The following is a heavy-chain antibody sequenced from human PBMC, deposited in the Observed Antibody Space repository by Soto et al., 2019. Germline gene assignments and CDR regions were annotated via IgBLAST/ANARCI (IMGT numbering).Heavy chain of an antibody. CDR1: GFTFSSYA. J-gene: IGHJ1*01. D-gene: IGHD3-3*01. Sequence: GGSLRLSCAASGFTFSSYAMSWVRQAPGKGLEWVSAISGSGGSTYYADSVKGRFTISRDNSKNTLYLQMNSLRAEDTAVYYCAKVSGFLEWDFEYFQHWGQGTLVTVSS. CDR2: ISGSGGST. CDR3: AKVSGFLEWDFEYFQH. V-gene: IGHV3-23*01.